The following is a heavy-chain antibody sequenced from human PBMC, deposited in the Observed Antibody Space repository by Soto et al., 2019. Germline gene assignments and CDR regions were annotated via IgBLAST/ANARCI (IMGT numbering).Heavy chain of an antibody. D-gene: IGHD4-4*01. V-gene: IGHV4-31*03. J-gene: IGHJ5*02. CDR3: ARQTTVTHNWFDP. CDR2: IYYSGST. CDR1: GGSISSGGYY. Sequence: TSETLSLTCTVSGGSISSGGYYWGWIRQHPGKGLEWIGYIYYSGSTYYNPSLKSRVTISVDTSKNQFSLKLSSVTAADTAVYYCARQTTVTHNWFDPWGQGTLVTVSS.